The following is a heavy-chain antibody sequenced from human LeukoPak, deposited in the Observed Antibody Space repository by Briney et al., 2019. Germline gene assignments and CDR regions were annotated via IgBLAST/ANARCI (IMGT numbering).Heavy chain of an antibody. CDR2: ISGSGGST. J-gene: IGHJ6*02. D-gene: IGHD3-3*01. CDR3: AKDREIITIFGVVIRDYYYGMDV. CDR1: GFTFGSYA. V-gene: IGHV3-23*01. Sequence: GGSLRLSCAASGFTFGSYAMSWVRQAPGKGLEWVSAISGSGGSTYYADSVKGRFTISRDNSKNTLYLQMNSLRAEDTAVYYCAKDREIITIFGVVIRDYYYGMDVWGQGTTVTVSS.